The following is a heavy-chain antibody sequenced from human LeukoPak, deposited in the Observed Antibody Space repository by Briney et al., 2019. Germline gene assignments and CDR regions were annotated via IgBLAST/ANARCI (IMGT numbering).Heavy chain of an antibody. J-gene: IGHJ6*04. V-gene: IGHV3-23*01. D-gene: IGHD3-10*01. CDR3: AKDGTNYYGSGSSDV. CDR2: ISGGGGTT. Sequence: GGSLRLSCAASGFRFSSYAMTWVRQAPGEGLEWVCAISGGGGTTYYADSVRGRFTISRDSSKNTLYLQMSSLRAEDTAVYYCAKDGTNYYGSGSSDVWGKGTTVTVSS. CDR1: GFRFSSYA.